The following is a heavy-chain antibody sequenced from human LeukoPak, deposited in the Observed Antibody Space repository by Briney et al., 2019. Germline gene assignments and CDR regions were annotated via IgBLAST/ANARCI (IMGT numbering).Heavy chain of an antibody. V-gene: IGHV4-4*02. J-gene: IGHJ6*02. CDR3: ARGTGDSSGYYSVDPGDYGMDV. D-gene: IGHD3-22*01. CDR2: IYHSGST. Sequence: PSETLSLTCAVSGGSISSSNWWSWVRQPPGKGLEWIGEIYHSGSTNYNPSLKSRVTISVDKSKNQSSLKLSSVTAADTAVYYCARGTGDSSGYYSVDPGDYGMDVWGQGTTVTVSS. CDR1: GGSISSSNW.